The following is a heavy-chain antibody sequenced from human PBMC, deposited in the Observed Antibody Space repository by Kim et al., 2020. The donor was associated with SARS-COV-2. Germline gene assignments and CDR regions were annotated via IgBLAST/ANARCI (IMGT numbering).Heavy chain of an antibody. J-gene: IGHJ6*03. D-gene: IGHD3-22*01. CDR1: GGSFSGYY. CDR3: ASAVSGITMIVVVTAYYYYYMDV. Sequence: SETLSLTCAVYGGSFSGYYWSWIRQPPGKGLERIGEINHSGSTNYNPSLQRRVTISVDTSKNQFSLKLSSVTAADTAVYYCASAVSGITMIVVVTAYYYYYMDVWGKGTTVTVSS. CDR2: INHSGST. V-gene: IGHV4-34*01.